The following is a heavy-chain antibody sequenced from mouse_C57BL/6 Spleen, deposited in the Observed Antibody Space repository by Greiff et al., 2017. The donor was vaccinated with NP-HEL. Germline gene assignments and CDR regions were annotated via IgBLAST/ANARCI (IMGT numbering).Heavy chain of an antibody. CDR3: ARYMGPLAY. CDR1: GFTFTDYY. Sequence: DVMLVESGGGLVQPGGSLSLSCAASGFTFTDYYMSWVRQPPGKALEWLGFIRNKANGYTTEYSASVKGRFTISRDNSQSILYLQMNALRAEDSATYYCARYMGPLAYWGQGTLVTVSA. V-gene: IGHV7-3*01. J-gene: IGHJ3*01. CDR2: IRNKANGYTT.